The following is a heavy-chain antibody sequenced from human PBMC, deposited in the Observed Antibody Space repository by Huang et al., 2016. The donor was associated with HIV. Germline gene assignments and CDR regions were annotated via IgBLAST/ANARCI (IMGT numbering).Heavy chain of an antibody. Sequence: QVQLEQWGAGMLKASETLSLTCAVYGGSFSGYYWNWLRQAPGKGVEWVGEINHRGNTNYNPSLKSRVNMSVDTSKSQFSLYLTSLSAADTGTYFCARRYNSRRDYWGRGTLVTVHS. J-gene: IGHJ4*02. CDR1: GGSFSGYY. CDR3: ARRYNSRRDY. CDR2: INHRGNT. V-gene: IGHV4-34*02. D-gene: IGHD3-22*01.